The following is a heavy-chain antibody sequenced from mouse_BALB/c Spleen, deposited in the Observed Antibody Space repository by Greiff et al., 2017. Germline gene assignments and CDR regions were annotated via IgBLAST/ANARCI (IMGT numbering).Heavy chain of an antibody. V-gene: IGHV5-15*02. CDR1: GFTFSDYG. CDR2: ISNLAYSI. J-gene: IGHJ4*01. D-gene: IGHD2-10*01. CDR3: ATAYPMDY. Sequence: DVHLVESGGGLVQPGGSRKLSCAASGFTFSDYGMAWVRQAPGKGPEWVAFISNLAYSIYYADTVTGRFTISRENAKNTLYLEMSSLRSEDTAMYYCATAYPMDYWGQGTSVTVSS.